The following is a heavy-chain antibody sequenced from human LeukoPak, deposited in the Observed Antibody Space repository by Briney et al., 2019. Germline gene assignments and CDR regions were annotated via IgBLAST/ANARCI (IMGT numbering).Heavy chain of an antibody. D-gene: IGHD3-22*01. V-gene: IGHV3-21*01. CDR3: AVYYDSSGYYYDFDY. CDR2: ISSSSSYI. Sequence: GGSLRLSCAASGFTSSSYSMNWVRQAPGKGLEWVSSISSSSSYIYYADSVKGRFTISRDNAKNSLYLQMNSLRAEDTAVYYCAVYYDSSGYYYDFDYWGQGTLVTVSS. CDR1: GFTSSSYS. J-gene: IGHJ4*02.